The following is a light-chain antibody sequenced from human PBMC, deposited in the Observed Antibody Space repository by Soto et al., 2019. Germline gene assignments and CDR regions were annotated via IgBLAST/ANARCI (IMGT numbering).Light chain of an antibody. CDR3: QQRSNWLT. J-gene: IGKJ4*01. CDR1: QSVGSY. CDR2: DAS. V-gene: IGKV3-11*01. Sequence: EIVLTQSPATLSLSPGERATLSCRGSQSVGSYLAWYQQKPGQAPRLLIYDASNRATGIPARFSGSGSGTDFTLTITSLEPEDFAVYFYQQRSNWLTFGGGTKVEIK.